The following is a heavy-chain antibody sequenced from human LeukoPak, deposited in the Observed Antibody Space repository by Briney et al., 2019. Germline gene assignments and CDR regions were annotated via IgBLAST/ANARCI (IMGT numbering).Heavy chain of an antibody. Sequence: GGSLRLSCAASGFTFSSYSMNWVRQAPGKGLEWVSSISSSSSYIYYADSVKGRFTISRDNAKNSLYLQMNSLRAEDTAVYYCARDPPRCSGGSCHLDYWGQGTLVTVSS. CDR3: ARDPPRCSGGSCHLDY. J-gene: IGHJ4*02. CDR2: ISSSSSYI. CDR1: GFTFSSYS. D-gene: IGHD2-15*01. V-gene: IGHV3-21*01.